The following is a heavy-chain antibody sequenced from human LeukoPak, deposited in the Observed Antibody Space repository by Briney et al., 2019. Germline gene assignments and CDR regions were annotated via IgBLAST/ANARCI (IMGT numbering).Heavy chain of an antibody. V-gene: IGHV4-59*11. CDR1: GGSISSQY. CDR3: ARGFNDYNNDVYYYCMDV. J-gene: IGHJ6*03. D-gene: IGHD4-11*01. CDR2: IYNGGST. Sequence: PSETLSLTCTVSGGSISSQYWSWIRQPPGKGLEWIGYIYNGGSTTYNPSLKSRVTISVDTSKNQFSLKLRSVAAADTAVYYCARGFNDYNNDVYYYCMDVWGKGTTVTVSS.